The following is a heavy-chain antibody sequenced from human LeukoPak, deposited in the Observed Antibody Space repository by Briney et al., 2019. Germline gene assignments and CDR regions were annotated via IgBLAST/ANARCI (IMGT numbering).Heavy chain of an antibody. V-gene: IGHV4-4*07. CDR3: ARGGSPGYCSSTSCPTVYAFDI. CDR2: IYTSGST. Sequence: SETLSLTCTVSGGSISSYYWSWIRQPAGKGLEWIGRIYTSGSTNYNPSLKSRVTISVDTSKNQFSLKLSSVTAADTAVYYCARGGSPGYCSSTSCPTVYAFDIWGQGTMVTVSS. D-gene: IGHD2-2*01. J-gene: IGHJ3*02. CDR1: GGSISSYY.